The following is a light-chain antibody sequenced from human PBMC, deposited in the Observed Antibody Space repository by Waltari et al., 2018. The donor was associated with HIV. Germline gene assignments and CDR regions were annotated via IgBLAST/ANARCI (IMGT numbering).Light chain of an antibody. V-gene: IGLV2-18*02. J-gene: IGLJ1*01. Sequence: QSALTQPPPVYASPGQSVTIPCTGTSSDVRSYDPISCYTQPPGAAPKLMIYEVTHRPSGVPDRFSGSKSGNTASLTISGLQAEDEGDYYCSSYTSSNIYVFGTATTVTVL. CDR1: SSDVRSYDP. CDR2: EVT. CDR3: SSYTSSNIYV.